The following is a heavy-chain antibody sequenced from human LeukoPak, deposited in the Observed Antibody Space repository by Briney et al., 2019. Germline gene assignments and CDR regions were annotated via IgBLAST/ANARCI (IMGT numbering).Heavy chain of an antibody. CDR1: GYRFDSYW. Sequence: GESLKISCEGSGYRFDSYWIGWARQMPGKGLEWVGLFYPGDSETRYSRSFQGQVTISGDKSINTAYLQWNSLKASDTAIYYCARRREGYSYDPYWYFDLWGRGTLVTVSS. J-gene: IGHJ2*01. CDR2: FYPGDSET. V-gene: IGHV5-51*01. D-gene: IGHD5-24*01. CDR3: ARRREGYSYDPYWYFDL.